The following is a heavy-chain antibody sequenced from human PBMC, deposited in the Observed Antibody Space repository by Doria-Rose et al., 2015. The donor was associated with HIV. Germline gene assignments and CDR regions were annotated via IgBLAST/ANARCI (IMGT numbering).Heavy chain of an antibody. D-gene: IGHD6-13*01. CDR2: IFSDDER. CDR1: GVSLSSPGMG. CDR3: ARIKSSRWYHKYYFDF. J-gene: IGHJ4*02. Sequence: QITLKESGPVLVKPTETLTLTCTVSGVSLSSPGMGVSWICQPPGKALEWLANIFSDDERSYKTSLKSRLSISRGTSKSQEVLTMTDMDPVDTATYYCARIKSSRWYHKYYFDFWGQGTLVIVSA. V-gene: IGHV2-26*01.